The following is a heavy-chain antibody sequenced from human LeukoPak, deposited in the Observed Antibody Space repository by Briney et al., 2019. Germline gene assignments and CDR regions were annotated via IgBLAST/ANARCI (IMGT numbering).Heavy chain of an antibody. V-gene: IGHV1-69*05. CDR1: GGTFSSYA. D-gene: IGHD1-1*01. Sequence: SVQVSCKASGGTFSSYAISWVRQAPGQGLEWMGGIIPIFGTANYAQKFQGRVTITTDESTSTAYMELSSLRSEDTAVYYCARAKTGTAVYFDYWGQGTLVTVSS. J-gene: IGHJ4*02. CDR2: IIPIFGTA. CDR3: ARAKTGTAVYFDY.